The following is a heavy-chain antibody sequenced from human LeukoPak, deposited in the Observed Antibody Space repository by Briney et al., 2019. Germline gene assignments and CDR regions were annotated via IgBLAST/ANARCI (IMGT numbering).Heavy chain of an antibody. D-gene: IGHD3-22*01. CDR2: IYYSGST. CDR1: GGSISRSDYY. V-gene: IGHV4-39*01. Sequence: PSETLSLTCSVSGGSISRSDYYWGWVRQPPGKGLEWIGSIYYSGSTYNNPSLKSRVTISVDTTKNQFSLKLTSVTAADTAVYYCASSPSGYWWNFDCWGQGTLVTVSS. J-gene: IGHJ4*02. CDR3: ASSPSGYWWNFDC.